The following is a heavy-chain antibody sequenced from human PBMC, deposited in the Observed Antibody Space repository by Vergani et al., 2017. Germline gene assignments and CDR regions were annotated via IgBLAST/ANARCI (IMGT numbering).Heavy chain of an antibody. D-gene: IGHD3-9*01. CDR3: ARAPDILTGYYAFDY. CDR1: GESIRSGSHY. Sequence: QVKLQESGPGLLKPSQTLSLTCTVSGESIRSGSHYWSWIRQPAGKGPEWIGHIHTGGSTDLNPSFKSRVSISVDTSKSQFSLKLNSVTVADTAVYYCARAPDILTGYYAFDYWGQGTLVTVSS. J-gene: IGHJ4*02. V-gene: IGHV4-61*02. CDR2: IHTGGST.